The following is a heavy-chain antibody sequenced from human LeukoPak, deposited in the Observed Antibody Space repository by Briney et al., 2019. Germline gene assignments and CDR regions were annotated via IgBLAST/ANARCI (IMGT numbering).Heavy chain of an antibody. CDR1: GFTFSSYS. Sequence: PGGSLRLSCAASGFTFSSYSMSWVRQAPGKGLEWVSSISSSTTYIYYADSVKGRFTISRDNAKKSLYLEMNSLRAEDTAVYYCARVYGSGDYYNSHFDYWGQGTLVTVSS. D-gene: IGHD3-10*01. CDR3: ARVYGSGDYYNSHFDY. CDR2: ISSSTTYI. V-gene: IGHV3-21*01. J-gene: IGHJ4*02.